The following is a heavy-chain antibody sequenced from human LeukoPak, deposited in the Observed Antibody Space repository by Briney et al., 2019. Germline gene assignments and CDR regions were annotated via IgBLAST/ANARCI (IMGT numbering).Heavy chain of an antibody. CDR2: IYYSGST. CDR3: AREEGYSSGWGFDY. D-gene: IGHD6-19*01. CDR1: GGSISSSSYY. J-gene: IGHJ4*02. V-gene: IGHV4-61*01. Sequence: SETLSLTCTVSGGSISSSSYYWSWIRQPPGKGLEWIGYIYYSGSTNYNPSLKSRVTISVDTSKNQFSLKLSSVTAADTAVYYCAREEGYSSGWGFDYWGQGTLVTVSS.